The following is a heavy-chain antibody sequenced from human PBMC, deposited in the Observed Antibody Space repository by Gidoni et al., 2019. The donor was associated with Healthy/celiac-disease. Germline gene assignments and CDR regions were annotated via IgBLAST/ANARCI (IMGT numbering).Heavy chain of an antibody. CDR3: ARAGRVVGATLFDY. V-gene: IGHV3-7*01. Sequence: EVQLVESGGGLVQPGGSLRLSCAASGFTFSSYWMSWVRQAPGKGLEWVANIKQDGSEKYYVDSVKGRFTISRDNAKNSLYLQMNSLRAEDTAVYYCARAGRVVGATLFDYWGQGTLVTVSS. J-gene: IGHJ4*02. CDR2: IKQDGSEK. CDR1: GFTFSSYW. D-gene: IGHD1-26*01.